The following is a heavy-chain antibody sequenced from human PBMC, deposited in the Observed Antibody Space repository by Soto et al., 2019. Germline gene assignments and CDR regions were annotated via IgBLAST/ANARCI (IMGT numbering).Heavy chain of an antibody. CDR1: GFDFRKYA. Sequence: QVLLVESGGGVAQPGRSLRLSCAASGFDFRKYAMHWVRQSPGKGPEWVAITSDDGDIQYYADSVKGRFTISRDNSKNTLYLQVTTLRSEDAAVYFCARAVDAAMDPLDYWGQGTLVTVSS. D-gene: IGHD5-18*01. V-gene: IGHV3-30-3*01. CDR2: TSDDGDIQ. J-gene: IGHJ4*02. CDR3: ARAVDAAMDPLDY.